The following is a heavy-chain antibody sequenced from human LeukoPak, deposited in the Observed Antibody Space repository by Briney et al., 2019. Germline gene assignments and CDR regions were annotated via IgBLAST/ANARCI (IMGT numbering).Heavy chain of an antibody. D-gene: IGHD4-17*01. CDR2: IYYSGST. CDR1: AGSMSSSSYY. CDR3: ARVPTVTFFDY. V-gene: IGHV4-39*07. Sequence: SETLSLTCTVSAGSMSSSSYYWGWIRQPPGKGLEWIGSIYYSGSTYQNPSLKSRVTISVDTSKNQFSLKLSSVTAADTAVYYCARVPTVTFFDYWGQGTLVTVSS. J-gene: IGHJ4*02.